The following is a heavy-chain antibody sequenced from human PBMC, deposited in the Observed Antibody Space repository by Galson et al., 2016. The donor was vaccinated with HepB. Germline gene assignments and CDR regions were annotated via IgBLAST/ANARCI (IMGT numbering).Heavy chain of an antibody. V-gene: IGHV4-59*01. J-gene: IGHJ4*03. CDR1: GDSISSYY. D-gene: IGHD6-13*01. CDR3: AREYSRSDY. Sequence: SETLYLTCTVSGDSISSYYWHWIRLPTGKGLEWIGYVHNSGYTTYNPFLNGRVTISMYTSKNQFSLKLSSVTAADTAVYYCAREYSRSDYVGHGILVTVSS. CDR2: VHNSGYT.